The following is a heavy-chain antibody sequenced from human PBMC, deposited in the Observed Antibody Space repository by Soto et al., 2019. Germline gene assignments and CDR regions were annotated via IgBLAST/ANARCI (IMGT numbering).Heavy chain of an antibody. Sequence: QVQLVESGGGVVQPGRSLRLSCAASGFTFSSYGMHWVRKAPGKGLEWVAVISYDGSNKYYADSVKGRFTISRDNSKNQRYLQMSRLRGEDKAVYYCAEEGGYYGSGSYSVGENYYGMDVWGQGTTVTVSS. CDR1: GFTFSSYG. J-gene: IGHJ6*02. CDR3: AEEGGYYGSGSYSVGENYYGMDV. CDR2: ISYDGSNK. D-gene: IGHD3-10*01. V-gene: IGHV3-30*18.